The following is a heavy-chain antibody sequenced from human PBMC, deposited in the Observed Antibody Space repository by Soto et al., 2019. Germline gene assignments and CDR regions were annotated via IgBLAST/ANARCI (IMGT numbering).Heavy chain of an antibody. V-gene: IGHV3-23*01. Sequence: LGESLKISRAGSGFTFSSYPMRRVRQPPGKGIEWVSAISGSGGSTYYADSVKGRFTNYRDNPKNTLYLQMNSLRDEDTAAYYYGKVRVPIFGVVIGKFFVYWGHGTL. D-gene: IGHD3-3*01. CDR1: GFTFSSYP. J-gene: IGHJ4*01. CDR3: GKVRVPIFGVVIGKFFVY. CDR2: ISGSGGST.